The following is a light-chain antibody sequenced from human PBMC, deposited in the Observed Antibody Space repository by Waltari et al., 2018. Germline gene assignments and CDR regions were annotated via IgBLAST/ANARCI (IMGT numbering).Light chain of an antibody. CDR3: SSCASTIPLGV. CDR2: DVN. CDR1: SNDVGGYNY. J-gene: IGLJ3*02. Sequence: SALTQPASVSGAPGQSITISCTGISNDVGGYNYVSWYQQHPGKAPKLIIYDVNNRPSGISDRFSGSKSGDTASLTISGLQPEDEAEYYCSSCASTIPLGVFGGGTKLTVL. V-gene: IGLV2-14*01.